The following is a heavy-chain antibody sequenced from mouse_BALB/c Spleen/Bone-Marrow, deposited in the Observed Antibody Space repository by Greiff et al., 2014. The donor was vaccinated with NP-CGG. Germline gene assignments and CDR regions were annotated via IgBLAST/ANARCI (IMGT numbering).Heavy chain of an antibody. J-gene: IGHJ2*01. Sequence: VQLQQSGAELVRPGASVKLSCKASGYTFTSYWMDWVRQRPGQGLEWIGIIEPSDSETHYSQMFKDKATLTVGKSSNTAHMQLSSLTSEDSAVYYCARNWAFDYWGQGTILTVSS. CDR1: GYTFTSYW. CDR2: IEPSDSET. V-gene: IGHV1-61*01. CDR3: ARNWAFDY. D-gene: IGHD4-1*01.